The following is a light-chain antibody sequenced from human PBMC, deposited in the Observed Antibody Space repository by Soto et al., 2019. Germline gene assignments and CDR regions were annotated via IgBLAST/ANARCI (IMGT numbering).Light chain of an antibody. CDR1: SSDVGSYNL. J-gene: IGLJ2*01. CDR2: ESS. Sequence: QSALTQPASVSGSPGQSITISCTGTSSDVGSYNLVSWYQQHPGKAPKLIIYESSKRPSGVSDRFSGSKSGNTASVTVSGLQAEDEADYYCCSYAGSAAVVFGGVTKLTVL. V-gene: IGLV2-23*01. CDR3: CSYAGSAAVV.